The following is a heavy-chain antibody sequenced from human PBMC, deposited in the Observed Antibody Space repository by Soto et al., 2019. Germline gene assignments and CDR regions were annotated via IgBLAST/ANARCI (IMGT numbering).Heavy chain of an antibody. D-gene: IGHD1-26*01. J-gene: IGHJ4*02. V-gene: IGHV3-33*01. CDR3: TRRGSGTYSIDY. CDR1: GFTFSSYG. Sequence: QVQLVESGGGVVQPGRSLRLFCAASGFTFSSYGMHWVRQAPGKGLEWVAVIWSDGSNKYYADSVKGRFTVSRDNSKNTLYLQMNSLGVEDTAVYYCTRRGSGTYSIDYWGQGTLVTVSS. CDR2: IWSDGSNK.